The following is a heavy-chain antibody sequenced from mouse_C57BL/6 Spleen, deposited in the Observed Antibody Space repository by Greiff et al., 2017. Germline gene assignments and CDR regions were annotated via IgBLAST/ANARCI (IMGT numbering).Heavy chain of an antibody. CDR1: GYTFTSYW. Sequence: QVQLQQSGAELAKPGASVKLSCKASGYTFTSYWMHWVKQRPGQGLEWIGYINPSSGYNKYNQKFKDKATLTADKSSSTAYMQLSSLTYEDSAVYYCSRDYGGSHWYFDVWGTGTTVTVSS. D-gene: IGHD1-1*01. J-gene: IGHJ1*03. CDR3: SRDYGGSHWYFDV. CDR2: INPSSGYN. V-gene: IGHV1-7*01.